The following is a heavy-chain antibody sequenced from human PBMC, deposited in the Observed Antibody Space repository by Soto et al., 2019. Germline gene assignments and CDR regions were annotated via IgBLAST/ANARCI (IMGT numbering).Heavy chain of an antibody. D-gene: IGHD4-4*01. V-gene: IGHV1-2*02. CDR1: GYTFSVYH. Sequence: ASVKVSCKASGYTFSVYHMHWVRQAPGQGLEWMGWVHPNSGGTNYAQSFEGRVTMTRDTSINTAYMELSRLTSDDTAVYYCAKELQRGMEVWGQ. CDR3: AKELQRGMEV. CDR2: VHPNSGGT. J-gene: IGHJ6*02.